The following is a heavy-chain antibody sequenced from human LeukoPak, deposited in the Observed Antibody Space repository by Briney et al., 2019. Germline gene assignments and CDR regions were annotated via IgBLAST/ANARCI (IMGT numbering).Heavy chain of an antibody. Sequence: GGSLTLTCAASGCTLSSYARSWVRQPPGKGLEWVSAISGSGGSTYYADSVKGRLAISSDNSKNTLYLLMNSLRAEDTAVYYCVTRKRGISDAFDIWVQGTMVTVSS. J-gene: IGHJ3*02. CDR1: GCTLSSYA. CDR2: ISGSGGST. V-gene: IGHV3-23*01. D-gene: IGHD2-15*01. CDR3: VTRKRGISDAFDI.